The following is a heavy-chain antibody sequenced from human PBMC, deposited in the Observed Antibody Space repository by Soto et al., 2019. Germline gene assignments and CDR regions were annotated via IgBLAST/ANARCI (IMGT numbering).Heavy chain of an antibody. Sequence: TGGSLRLSCAASGFIFSSYAINWVRQAPGKGLEWVSYISGSGTTIYYADSVKGRFTISRDYAKSSLYLQMNSLRAEDTAMYYCASFSRMADGYYWGQGTLVTVSS. V-gene: IGHV3-48*01. CDR1: GFIFSSYA. CDR3: ASFSRMADGYY. CDR2: ISGSGTTI. J-gene: IGHJ4*02. D-gene: IGHD3-22*01.